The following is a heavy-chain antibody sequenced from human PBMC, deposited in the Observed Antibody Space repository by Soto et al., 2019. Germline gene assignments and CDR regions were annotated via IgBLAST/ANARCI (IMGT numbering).Heavy chain of an antibody. V-gene: IGHV4-59*01. Sequence: QVQLQESGPGLVKPSETLSLTCTVSGGSISSYYWSWIRQPPGKGLEWIGYIYYSGSTNYNPSLKSRVTISVDTSKNQFSLKLSSVTAADTAVYYCARVRDPPSGYSSGDYYFDYWGQGTLVTVSS. CDR2: IYYSGST. CDR3: ARVRDPPSGYSSGDYYFDY. J-gene: IGHJ4*02. D-gene: IGHD6-25*01. CDR1: GGSISSYY.